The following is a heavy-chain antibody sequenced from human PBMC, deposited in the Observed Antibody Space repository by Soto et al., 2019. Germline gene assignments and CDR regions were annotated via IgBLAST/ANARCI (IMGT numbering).Heavy chain of an antibody. J-gene: IGHJ6*02. Sequence: GGSLRLSCAASGFTFSSYAMHWVRQAPGKGLEWVAVISYDGSNKYYADSVKGRFTISRDNSKNTLYLQMNSLRAEDTAVYYCARERQQGYSYETQYYYGMDVWGQGTTVTVSS. CDR3: ARERQQGYSYETQYYYGMDV. V-gene: IGHV3-30-3*01. CDR1: GFTFSSYA. D-gene: IGHD5-18*01. CDR2: ISYDGSNK.